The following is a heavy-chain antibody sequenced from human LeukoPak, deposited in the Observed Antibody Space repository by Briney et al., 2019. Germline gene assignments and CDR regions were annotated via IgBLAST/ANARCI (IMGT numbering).Heavy chain of an antibody. D-gene: IGHD3-22*01. CDR3: ARDAGNYYDSSGYDP. J-gene: IGHJ5*02. V-gene: IGHV1-18*01. CDR1: GYTFTSYG. CDR2: ISAYNGNT. Sequence: GASVKVSCKASGYTFTSYGISWVRQAPGQGLEWMGWISAYNGNTNYAQKLQGRVTMTTDTSTSTAHMELRSLRSDDTAVYYCARDAGNYYDSSGYDPWGQGALVTVSS.